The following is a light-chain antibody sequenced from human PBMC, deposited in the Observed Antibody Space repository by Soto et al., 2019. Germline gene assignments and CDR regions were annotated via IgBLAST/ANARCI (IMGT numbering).Light chain of an antibody. CDR2: EAS. Sequence: EIVLTQSPASLSLSPGERATVSSRASQSISSYLAWYQQKPGQAPRLLIYEASNRATGIPARFSGSGSGTDITLTISSLEPEDFAVYYCQQRSKWPLTFGQGTKLEIK. CDR1: QSISSY. V-gene: IGKV3-11*01. CDR3: QQRSKWPLT. J-gene: IGKJ2*01.